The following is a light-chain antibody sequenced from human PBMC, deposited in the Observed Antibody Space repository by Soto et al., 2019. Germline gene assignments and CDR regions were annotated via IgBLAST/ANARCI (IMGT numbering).Light chain of an antibody. CDR1: SSDIGSNP. J-gene: IGLJ2*01. CDR3: SAWDDNIYGPV. Sequence: QLVLTQPPSASGTPGQRVAISCSGGSSDIGSNPVNWYLHLPGAAPKLLISRDNQRPSGVPDRFSGSKSGTSASLTISGLQSEDEADYFCSAWDDNIYGPVFGGGTKLTVL. CDR2: RDN. V-gene: IGLV1-44*01.